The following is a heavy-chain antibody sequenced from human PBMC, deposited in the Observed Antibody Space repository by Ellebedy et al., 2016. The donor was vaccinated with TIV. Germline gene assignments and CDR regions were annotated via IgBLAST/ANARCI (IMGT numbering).Heavy chain of an antibody. CDR1: GFTFSDYY. J-gene: IGHJ5*02. V-gene: IGHV3-11*01. CDR3: ARDARFIDQQHNWFDP. Sequence: GESLKISCAASGFTFSDYYMIWIRQAPGKGLKWVSYISNSGSTIYYADSVKGRFTISRDNAKNSLSLLMKSLRAEDTAVYYCARDARFIDQQHNWFDPWGQGTLVTVSS. CDR2: ISNSGSTI. D-gene: IGHD2-2*01.